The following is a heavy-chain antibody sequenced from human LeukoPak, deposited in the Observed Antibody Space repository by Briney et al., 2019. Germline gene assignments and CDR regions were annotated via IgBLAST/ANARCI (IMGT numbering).Heavy chain of an antibody. Sequence: GASVKVSCKASGGTFSSYAISWVRQAPGQGLEWMGGIIPIFGTANYAQKFQGRVTITTDESTSTAYMELSSLRSEGTAVYYCARGGTYYYDSSGYQAYDYWGQGNLVTVSS. CDR2: IIPIFGTA. J-gene: IGHJ4*02. CDR3: ARGGTYYYDSSGYQAYDY. D-gene: IGHD3-22*01. CDR1: GGTFSSYA. V-gene: IGHV1-69*05.